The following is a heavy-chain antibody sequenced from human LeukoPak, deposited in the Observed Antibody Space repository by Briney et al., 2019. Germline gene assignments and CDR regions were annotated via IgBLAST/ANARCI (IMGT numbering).Heavy chain of an antibody. CDR3: AKQALSDYVWGSYRYFDY. V-gene: IGHV3-23*01. D-gene: IGHD3-16*02. J-gene: IGHJ4*02. CDR2: ISGSGGST. Sequence: PGGSLRLSCAASGFTFSSYAMSWVRQAPGKGLEWVSAISGSGGSTYYADSVKGRFTISRDNSKNTLYLQMNSLGAEDTAVYYCAKQALSDYVWGSYRYFDYWGQGTLVTVSS. CDR1: GFTFSSYA.